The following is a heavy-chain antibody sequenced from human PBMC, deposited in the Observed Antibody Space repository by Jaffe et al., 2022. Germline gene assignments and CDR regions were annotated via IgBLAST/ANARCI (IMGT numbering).Heavy chain of an antibody. CDR2: INTNTGNP. CDR1: GYTFTSYA. D-gene: IGHD3-10*01. V-gene: IGHV7-4-1*02. J-gene: IGHJ4*02. Sequence: QVQLVQSGSELKKPGASVKVSCKASGYTFTSYAMNWVRQAPGQGLEWMGWINTNTGNPTYAQGFTGRFVFSLDTSVSTAYLQISSLKAEDTAVYYCARVPDLEGHYYGSGRVGGIYYFDYWGQGTLVTVSS. CDR3: ARVPDLEGHYYGSGRVGGIYYFDY.